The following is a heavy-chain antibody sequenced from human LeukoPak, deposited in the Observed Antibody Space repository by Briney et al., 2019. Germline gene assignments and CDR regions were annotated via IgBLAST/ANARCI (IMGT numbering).Heavy chain of an antibody. CDR1: GDSISSGDYY. J-gene: IGHJ3*02. CDR3: AKGPYSYDSSGASDI. D-gene: IGHD3-22*01. Sequence: PSETLSLTCTVSGDSISSGDYYWSCIRQPAGKGLEWIERISSSGSTNYNPSPKSRVTISVDTSKNQFSLKLSSVTAADTAVYFCAKGPYSYDSSGASDIWGQGTMVTVSS. CDR2: ISSSGST. V-gene: IGHV4-61*02.